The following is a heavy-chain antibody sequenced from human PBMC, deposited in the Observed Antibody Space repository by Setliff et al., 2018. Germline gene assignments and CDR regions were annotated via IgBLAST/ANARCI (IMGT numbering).Heavy chain of an antibody. Sequence: SETLSLTCTVSGGSISSGRYYWSWIRQPAGKGLEWIGHIYTSGSTDYNPSLKSRVNISVDTYKNLFSLKLRSVTAADTAVYSCASTMQLQAARNYFDYWRQATLVTVSS. CDR3: ASTMQLQAARNYFDY. D-gene: IGHD6-6*01. CDR2: IYTSGST. V-gene: IGHV4-61*09. J-gene: IGHJ4*02. CDR1: GGSISSGRYY.